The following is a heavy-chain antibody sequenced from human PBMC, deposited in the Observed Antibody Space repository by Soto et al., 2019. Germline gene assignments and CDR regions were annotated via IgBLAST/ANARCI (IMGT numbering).Heavy chain of an antibody. CDR1: GGSVITGVRY. Sequence: QVQLQESGPGLVKPSETLSLTCTVSVSGGSVITGVRYWSWIRQPPGKGLEWIGYIYYSGSTNYNPSLKSRVTISVDTSKNQFSLKLTSVTAADTAVYYCARGYYTSWYWFDRWGRGTLVTVSS. J-gene: IGHJ2*01. CDR2: IYYSGST. D-gene: IGHD6-13*01. V-gene: IGHV4-61*08. CDR3: ARGYYTSWYWFDR.